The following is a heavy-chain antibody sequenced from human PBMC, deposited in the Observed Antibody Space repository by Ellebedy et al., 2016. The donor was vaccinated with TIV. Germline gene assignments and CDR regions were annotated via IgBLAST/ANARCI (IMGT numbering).Heavy chain of an antibody. J-gene: IGHJ5*02. CDR2: IYHSGSA. V-gene: IGHV4/OR15-8*01. CDR3: ARGDPSTPIDP. D-gene: IGHD3-16*01. CDR1: GGPISTTNW. Sequence: MPSETLSLTCGVSGGPISTTNWWCWVRQAPGKGLEWIGEIYHSGSANYNPSLKSRATLSKDKSKNQFSLKLTPVTAADTAVYFCARGDPSTPIDPWGQGILVTVSS.